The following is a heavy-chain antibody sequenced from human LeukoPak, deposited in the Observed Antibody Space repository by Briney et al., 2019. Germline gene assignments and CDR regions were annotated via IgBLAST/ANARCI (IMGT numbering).Heavy chain of an antibody. CDR2: IYYSGST. V-gene: IGHV4-59*01. D-gene: IGHD1-26*01. CDR3: ARGEVWDYYYGMDV. Sequence: SETLSLTCTVSGGSMSSYYWSWIRQPPGKGLEWIGYIYYSGSTNYNPSLKSRVTISVDTSKNQFSLKLSSVTAADTAVYYCARGEVWDYYYGMDVWGQGTTVTVSS. CDR1: GGSMSSYY. J-gene: IGHJ6*02.